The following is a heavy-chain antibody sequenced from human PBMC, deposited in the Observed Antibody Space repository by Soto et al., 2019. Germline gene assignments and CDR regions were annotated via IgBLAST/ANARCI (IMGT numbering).Heavy chain of an antibody. CDR3: AKDHTESPFDY. CDR1: GFTFSSYG. CDR2: ISYDGSNK. J-gene: IGHJ4*02. D-gene: IGHD2-2*02. V-gene: IGHV3-30*18. Sequence: PGGSLRLSCAASGFTFSSYGMHWVRQAPGKGLEWVAVISYDGSNKYYADSVKGRFTISRDNSKNTLYLQMNSLRAEDTAVYYCAKDHTESPFDYWGQGTLVTVSS.